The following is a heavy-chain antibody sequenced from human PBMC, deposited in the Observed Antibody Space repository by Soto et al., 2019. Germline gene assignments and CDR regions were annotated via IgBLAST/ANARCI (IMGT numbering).Heavy chain of an antibody. J-gene: IGHJ5*02. D-gene: IGHD3-10*01. Sequence: ASVTVSCKASGYTFTSYDINWVRQATGQGLEWMGWMNPNSGNTGYAQKFQGRVTITRDTSASTAYMELSSLRPEDTAVYYCARDRGFGELTNWFDPWGQGTLVTVSS. CDR2: MNPNSGNT. V-gene: IGHV1-8*01. CDR3: ARDRGFGELTNWFDP. CDR1: GYTFTSYD.